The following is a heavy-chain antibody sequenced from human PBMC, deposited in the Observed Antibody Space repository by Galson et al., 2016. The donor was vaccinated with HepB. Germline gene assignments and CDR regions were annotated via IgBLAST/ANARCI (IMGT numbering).Heavy chain of an antibody. D-gene: IGHD1-26*01. V-gene: IGHV3-15*01. J-gene: IGHJ6*02. CDR2: IKCKIDGGTT. CDR1: GFTFRSYP. CDR3: TTGEWGVGPTYQYYYYGMDV. Sequence: SLRLSCAVSGFTFRSYPMSWVRQAPGEGLEWVGRIKCKIDGGTTDYAAPVKGRFIISRDDSINRLYLQMNSLKTEDTAVYYCTTGEWGVGPTYQYYYYGMDVWGQGTTVTVS.